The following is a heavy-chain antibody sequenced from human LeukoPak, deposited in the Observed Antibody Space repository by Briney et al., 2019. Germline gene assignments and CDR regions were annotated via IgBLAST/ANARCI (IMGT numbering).Heavy chain of an antibody. D-gene: IGHD3-10*01. Sequence: SETLSLTCAVYGGSFSGYYWSWIRQPPGKGLEWIGEINHSGSTNYNPSLKSRVTISVDTSKNQFSLKLSSVTAADTAVYYCARVFRGAYFDYWGQGTLVTVSS. CDR3: ARVFRGAYFDY. V-gene: IGHV4-34*01. CDR2: INHSGST. CDR1: GGSFSGYY. J-gene: IGHJ4*02.